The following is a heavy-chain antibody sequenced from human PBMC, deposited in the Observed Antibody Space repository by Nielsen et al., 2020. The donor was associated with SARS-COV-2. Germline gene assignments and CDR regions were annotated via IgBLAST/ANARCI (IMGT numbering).Heavy chain of an antibody. Sequence: GGSLRLSCAASGFIFSSYGMHWVRQAPGKGLEWVAVIWYDGSKKYYADSVKGRFTISRDNSKNTLYLQMSSLRGEDTAVYYCAKAFRSSDWLRAATDYWGQGTLVTVSS. D-gene: IGHD3-9*01. V-gene: IGHV3-30*02. CDR3: AKAFRSSDWLRAATDY. CDR2: IWYDGSKK. J-gene: IGHJ4*02. CDR1: GFIFSSYG.